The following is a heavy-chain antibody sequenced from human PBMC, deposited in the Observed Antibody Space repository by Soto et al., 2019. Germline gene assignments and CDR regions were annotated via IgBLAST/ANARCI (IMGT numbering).Heavy chain of an antibody. J-gene: IGHJ3*02. D-gene: IGHD2-15*01. CDR2: IIPIFGTA. CDR1: GGTFSSYA. Sequence: ASVKVSCKASGGTFSSYAISWVRQAPGQGLEWMGGIIPIFGTANYAQKFQGRVTITADESTSTAYMELSSLRSEDTAVYYCATPPPDCYSCAFDIWGQGTMVTVSS. CDR3: ATPPPDCYSCAFDI. V-gene: IGHV1-69*13.